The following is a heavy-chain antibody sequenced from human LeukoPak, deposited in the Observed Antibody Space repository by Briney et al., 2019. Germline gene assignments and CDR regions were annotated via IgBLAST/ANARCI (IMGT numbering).Heavy chain of an antibody. CDR2: INPNSGGT. CDR3: ARDRLVVVAATYYMDV. V-gene: IGHV1-2*02. CDR1: GYTFTGYY. D-gene: IGHD2-15*01. Sequence: ASVKVSCKASGYTFTGYYMHWVRQAPGQGLEWTGWINPNSGGTNYAQKFQGRVTMTRDTSISTAYMELSRLRSDDTAVYYCARDRLVVVAATYYMDVWGKGTTVTVSS. J-gene: IGHJ6*03.